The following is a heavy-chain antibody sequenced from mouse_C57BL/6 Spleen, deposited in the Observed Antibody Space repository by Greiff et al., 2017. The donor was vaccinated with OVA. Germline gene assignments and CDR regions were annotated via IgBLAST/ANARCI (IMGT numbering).Heavy chain of an antibody. D-gene: IGHD1-1*01. J-gene: IGHJ1*03. Sequence: EVNVVESGGGLVQSGRSLSLSCATSGFTFSDFYMEWVRQAPGKGLEWIAASRNKANDYTTEYSASVKGRFIVSRDTSQSILYLQMNALRAEDTAIYYCARNYYGSTYDWYFDVWGTGTTVTVSS. CDR1: GFTFSDFY. V-gene: IGHV7-1*01. CDR3: ARNYYGSTYDWYFDV. CDR2: SRNKANDYTT.